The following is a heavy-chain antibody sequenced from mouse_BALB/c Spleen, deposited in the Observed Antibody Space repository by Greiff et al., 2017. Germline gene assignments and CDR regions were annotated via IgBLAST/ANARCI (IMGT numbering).Heavy chain of an antibody. V-gene: IGHV5-12-1*01. CDR2: LSSGGGST. CDR3: ARRGYDDGDYYAMDY. J-gene: IGHJ4*01. D-gene: IGHD2-2*01. Sequence: EVQLVESGGGLVKPGGSLKLSCAASGFAFSSYDMSWVRQTPEKRLEWVAYLSSGGGSTYYPDTVKGRFTISRDNAKNTLYLQMSSLKSEDTAMYYCARRGYDDGDYYAMDYWGQGTSVTVSS. CDR1: GFAFSSYD.